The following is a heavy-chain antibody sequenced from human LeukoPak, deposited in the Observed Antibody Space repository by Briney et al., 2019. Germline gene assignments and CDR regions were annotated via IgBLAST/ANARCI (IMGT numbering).Heavy chain of an antibody. V-gene: IGHV3-9*01. Sequence: GRSLRLSCAASGFTFDDYAMHWVRQAPGKGLEWVSGISWNSGSIGYADSVKGRFTISRDNAKNSLYLQMNSLRAEDTALYYCAKDFYNYYYGMDVWGQGTTVTVSS. D-gene: IGHD3-10*01. CDR1: GFTFDDYA. CDR3: AKDFYNYYYGMDV. J-gene: IGHJ6*02. CDR2: ISWNSGSI.